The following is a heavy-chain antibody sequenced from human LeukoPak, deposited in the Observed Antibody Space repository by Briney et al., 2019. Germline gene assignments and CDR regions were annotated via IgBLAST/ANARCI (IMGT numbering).Heavy chain of an antibody. CDR1: GASVSSFQ. Sequence: SETLSLTCSVSGASVSSFQWSWIRQSPGKGLEWIGYIYTNGRTNSNPSLKSRVTMSLDTSKNQFSLKVTSVSAADTAVYYCATSNDAKIVPFGHWGQGSQVTVSS. J-gene: IGHJ4*02. CDR3: ATSNDAKIVPFGH. D-gene: IGHD2-8*01. V-gene: IGHV4-4*09. CDR2: IYTNGRT.